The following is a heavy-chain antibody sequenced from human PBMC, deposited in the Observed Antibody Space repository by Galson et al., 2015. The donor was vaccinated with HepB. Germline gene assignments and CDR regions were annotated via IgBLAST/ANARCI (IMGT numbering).Heavy chain of an antibody. V-gene: IGHV3-30*04. CDR1: GFTFSSYA. J-gene: IGHJ3*02. CDR3: ARDQEVGALDI. CDR2: ISYDGSNK. Sequence: SLRLSCAASGFTFSSYAMHWVRQAPGKGLEWVAVISYDGSNKYYADSVKGRFTISRDNSKNTLYLQMNSLRAEDTAVYYCARDQEVGALDIWGQGTMVTVSS.